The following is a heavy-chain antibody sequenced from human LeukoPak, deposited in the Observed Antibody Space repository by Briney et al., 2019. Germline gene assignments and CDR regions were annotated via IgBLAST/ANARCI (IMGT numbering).Heavy chain of an antibody. V-gene: IGHV4-61*01. CDR2: TYYSGST. Sequence: PSETLSLTCTVSGGSVSSGSYYWSWIRQPPGKGLEWIGYTYYSGSTNYNPSLKSRVTISVDTSKNQFSLKLSSVTAADTAVYYCARDHLRSGSYRWGQGTLVTVSS. J-gene: IGHJ4*02. D-gene: IGHD1-26*01. CDR3: ARDHLRSGSYR. CDR1: GGSVSSGSYY.